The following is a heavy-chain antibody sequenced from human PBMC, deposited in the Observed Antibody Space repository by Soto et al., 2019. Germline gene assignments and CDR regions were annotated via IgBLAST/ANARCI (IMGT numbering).Heavy chain of an antibody. D-gene: IGHD2-2*02. CDR2: MNPNSGNT. CDR3: ARGGGYCSSTSCYRGWFDP. J-gene: IGHJ5*02. CDR1: GYTFTSYD. V-gene: IGHV1-8*01. Sequence: ASVKVSCKASGYTFTSYDINWVRQATGQGLEWMGWMNPNSGNTGYAQKFQGRVTMTRNTSISTAYMELSSLRSEDTAVYYCARGGGYCSSTSCYRGWFDPWGQGTLVTV.